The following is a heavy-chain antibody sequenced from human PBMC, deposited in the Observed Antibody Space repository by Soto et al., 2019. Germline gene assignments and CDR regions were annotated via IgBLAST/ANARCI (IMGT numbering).Heavy chain of an antibody. D-gene: IGHD3-10*01. V-gene: IGHV3-48*03. Sequence: GSLRLSCTASVFTFTSDEMIWVRQAPGKGLEWISYISGSGNTIFYADSVKGRFTISRDNAKNSLYLQMNSLRADDTAVYYCAREGPYGSGSYYPGPFDYWGQGTLVTVSS. J-gene: IGHJ4*02. CDR3: AREGPYGSGSYYPGPFDY. CDR2: ISGSGNTI. CDR1: VFTFTSDE.